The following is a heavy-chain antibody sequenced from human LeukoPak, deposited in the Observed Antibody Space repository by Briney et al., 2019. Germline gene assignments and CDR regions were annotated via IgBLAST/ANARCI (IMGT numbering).Heavy chain of an antibody. D-gene: IGHD3-10*01. Sequence: SQTLSLTCAISGDSVSSNSAAWNWIRQSPSRGLEWLGRTYYRSKWYNDYAVSVKSRITINPDTSKNQFSLQPNSMTPEDTAVYYCARMGSDPHEDAFDIWGQGTMVTVSS. CDR2: TYYRSKWYN. J-gene: IGHJ3*02. V-gene: IGHV6-1*01. CDR1: GDSVSSNSAA. CDR3: ARMGSDPHEDAFDI.